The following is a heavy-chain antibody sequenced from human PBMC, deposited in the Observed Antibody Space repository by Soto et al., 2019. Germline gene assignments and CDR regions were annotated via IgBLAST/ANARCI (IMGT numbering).Heavy chain of an antibody. CDR1: GFTFNNYA. CDR3: VREGGGRYSPGSFDL. D-gene: IGHD6-19*01. J-gene: IGHJ3*01. CDR2: ISGSGGSA. Sequence: EVQLLESGGGLVRPGESLRLSCTTSGFTFNNYAMNWVRQAPGKGLEWVSFISGSGGSAYYADSVQGRFTISRDNSRNTLYLQMNSLGAEDTAIYSCVREGGGRYSPGSFDLWGRGTKVTVSS. V-gene: IGHV3-23*01.